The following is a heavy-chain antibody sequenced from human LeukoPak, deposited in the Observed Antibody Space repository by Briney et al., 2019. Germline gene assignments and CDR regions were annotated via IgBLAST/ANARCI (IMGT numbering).Heavy chain of an antibody. CDR1: GFTFSNYW. Sequence: GESLKISCAASGFTFSNYWMSWVRQAPGKGLEGVANINQDESEKYYVDFGKGRFTISRDNAKNSLYLEMNSLRAEDTAMYYCMRGHYGDYAWGQGSLVTVSS. CDR2: INQDESEK. V-gene: IGHV3-7*01. J-gene: IGHJ5*02. CDR3: MRGHYGDYA. D-gene: IGHD4-17*01.